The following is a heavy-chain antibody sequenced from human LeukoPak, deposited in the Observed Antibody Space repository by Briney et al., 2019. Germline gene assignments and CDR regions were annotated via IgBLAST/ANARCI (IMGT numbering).Heavy chain of an antibody. CDR1: GYTFTGYY. J-gene: IGHJ6*02. D-gene: IGHD6-19*01. CDR2: INPNSGGT. Sequence: ASVKVSCKASGYTFTGYYMHWVRQAPGQGLEWMGWINPNSGGTNYAQKFQGWVTMTRDTSISTAYMELSRLRSDDTAVYYRARAQQWLVPPYYYYYGMDVWGQGTTVTVSS. V-gene: IGHV1-2*04. CDR3: ARAQQWLVPPYYYYYGMDV.